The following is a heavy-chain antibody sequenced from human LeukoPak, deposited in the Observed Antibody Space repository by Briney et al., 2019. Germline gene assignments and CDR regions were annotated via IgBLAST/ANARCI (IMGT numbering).Heavy chain of an antibody. V-gene: IGHV1-2*02. CDR1: GYTFTVKF. CDR3: ALENCYVDTGCSKSSAY. CDR2: IDPKSGGP. Sequence: GASVKVSCKTSGYTFTVKFLHWLRQAPGQGLEWMGGIDPKSGGPVYGQNFLGRVTVTRDTSVSTAYMELSRLRSDDTAVYYCALENCYVDTGCSKSSAYWGPGTLVTVSS. D-gene: IGHD3-9*01. J-gene: IGHJ4*02.